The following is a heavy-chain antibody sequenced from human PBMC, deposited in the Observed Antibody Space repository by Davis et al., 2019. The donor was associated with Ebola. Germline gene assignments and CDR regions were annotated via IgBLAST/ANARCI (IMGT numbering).Heavy chain of an antibody. Sequence: SVKVSCKASGGTFSSYAISWVRQAPGQGLEWMGGIIPIFGTANYAQKFQGRVTITADESTSTAYMELSSLRSEDTAVYYCARLMPVVGAAAARGVWDGDYGMDVWGQGTTVTVSS. D-gene: IGHD6-13*01. CDR2: IIPIFGTA. V-gene: IGHV1-69*13. J-gene: IGHJ6*02. CDR3: ARLMPVVGAAAARGVWDGDYGMDV. CDR1: GGTFSSYA.